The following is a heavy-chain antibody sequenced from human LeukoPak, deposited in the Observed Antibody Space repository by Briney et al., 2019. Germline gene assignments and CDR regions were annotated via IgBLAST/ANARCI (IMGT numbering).Heavy chain of an antibody. J-gene: IGHJ4*02. CDR3: VHRTTMTSVDH. CDR1: GFSLTTGAVV. Sequence: SGPTLVKPTQTLTLTCTFSGFSLTTGAVVVGWVRQPPGKALEWLTFIYGNDDKRYSPSLASRLTITKDTSKNEVVLTLSDMDYVDTAKYFCVHRTTMTSVDHWGQGILVTVSS. D-gene: IGHD4-17*01. V-gene: IGHV2-5*01. CDR2: IYGNDDK.